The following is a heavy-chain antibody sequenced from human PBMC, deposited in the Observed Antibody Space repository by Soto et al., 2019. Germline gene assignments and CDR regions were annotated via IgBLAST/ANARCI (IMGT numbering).Heavy chain of an antibody. V-gene: IGHV3-48*02. CDR1: GFTFSSYG. Sequence: GGSLRLSCAASGFTFSSYGMNWVRQAPGKGLEWVSFITGSSSTIYYADSVKGRFTISRDNAKNSLYLQMNSLRDEDTAVYYCARVRGTTLVTSYFDYWGQGTLVTVSS. D-gene: IGHD4-17*01. CDR3: ARVRGTTLVTSYFDY. CDR2: ITGSSSTI. J-gene: IGHJ4*02.